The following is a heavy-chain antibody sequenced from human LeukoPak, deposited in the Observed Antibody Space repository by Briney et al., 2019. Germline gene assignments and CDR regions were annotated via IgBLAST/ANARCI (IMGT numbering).Heavy chain of an antibody. V-gene: IGHV4-39*01. Sequence: PSETLSLTCTVSGGSISNSDYYWDWIRQPPGKGLEWIGSINYRGSTYYNPSLESRVTISVDTSKNQFSLKMSSVTAADTAVYYCAKTRGRGLVAPGTSGYVNYSGQGTLVSVYS. J-gene: IGHJ4*02. CDR2: INYRGST. CDR1: GGSISNSDYY. D-gene: IGHD3-22*01. CDR3: AKTRGRGLVAPGTSGYVNY.